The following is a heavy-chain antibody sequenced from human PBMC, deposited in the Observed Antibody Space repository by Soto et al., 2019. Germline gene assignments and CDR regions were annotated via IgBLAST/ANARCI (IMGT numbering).Heavy chain of an antibody. Sequence: GGSLRLSCAASGVTFDSYSMNWIRQAPGKGLEWVSSISGGSDYIYYADSVRGRFTISRDNSQKSLYLQMNSLRDEDTAIYYCVSDGNKFGNWFDPWGQGTLVTVSS. CDR1: GVTFDSYS. J-gene: IGHJ5*02. D-gene: IGHD2-15*01. CDR2: ISGGSDYI. V-gene: IGHV3-21*01. CDR3: VSDGNKFGNWFDP.